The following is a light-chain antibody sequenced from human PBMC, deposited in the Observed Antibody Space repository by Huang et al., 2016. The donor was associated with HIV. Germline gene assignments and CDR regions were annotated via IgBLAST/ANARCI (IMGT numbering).Light chain of an antibody. CDR3: QQYYDWPPIT. V-gene: IGKV3-15*01. CDR2: GVS. J-gene: IGKJ5*01. CDR1: QSVNNN. Sequence: EIVMTQSPATLSVSPGERVTLSCRASQSVNNNLAWYQQKPGQAPGLLIYGVSTRATGVPARGSGRGSGTEFTLTISSLQSEDFAIYYCQQYYDWPPITFGQWTRLEMK.